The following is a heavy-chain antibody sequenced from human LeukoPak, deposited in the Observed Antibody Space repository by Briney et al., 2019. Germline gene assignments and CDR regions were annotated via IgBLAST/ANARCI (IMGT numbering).Heavy chain of an antibody. D-gene: IGHD1-26*01. J-gene: IGHJ4*02. V-gene: IGHV3-21*01. CDR3: AREVFYSGSYFDY. CDR2: ISSSSSYI. CDR1: GFTFSSYS. Sequence: PGGSLRPSCAASGFTFSSYSMNWVRQAPGKGLEWVSSISSSSSYIYYADSVKGRFTISRDNAKNSLYLQMNSLRAEDTAVYYCAREVFYSGSYFDYWGQGTLVTVSS.